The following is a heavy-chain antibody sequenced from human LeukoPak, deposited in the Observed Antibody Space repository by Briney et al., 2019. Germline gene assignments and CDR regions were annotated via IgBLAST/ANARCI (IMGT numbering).Heavy chain of an antibody. J-gene: IGHJ4*02. CDR2: IKSKTDGGTT. V-gene: IGHV3-15*01. D-gene: IGHD6-13*01. CDR1: GFTFSNAW. Sequence: GGSLRLSCAASGFTFSNAWMSWVRQAPGKGLEWVGHIKSKTDGGTTDYAAPVKGRFTISRDDSKNMLYLQMNSLKTEDTGVYYCTRQQLVFDYWGQGTLVTVSS. CDR3: TRQQLVFDY.